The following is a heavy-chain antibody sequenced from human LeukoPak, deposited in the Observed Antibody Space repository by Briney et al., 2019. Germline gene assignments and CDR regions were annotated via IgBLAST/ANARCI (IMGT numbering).Heavy chain of an antibody. CDR3: ARGPYSGSYYAFDI. CDR2: ISYSGST. CDR1: GGFISVSTHS. D-gene: IGHD1-26*01. J-gene: IGHJ3*02. V-gene: IGHV4-39*01. Sequence: SETLSLTCTVSGGFISVSTHSWGWIRQPPGKGLEWIGSISYSGSTYFNPSLKSRVTISVGTSKDQFSLKLSSVTAADTAVYYCARGPYSGSYYAFDIWGQGTMVTVSS.